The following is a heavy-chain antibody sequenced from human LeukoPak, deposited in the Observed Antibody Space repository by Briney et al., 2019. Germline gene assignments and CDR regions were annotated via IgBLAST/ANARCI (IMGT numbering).Heavy chain of an antibody. Sequence: GGSLRLSCAASGFTFSSYAMHWVRQAPGKGLEWVAVISYDGSNKYYADSVKGRFTISRDNAKNALYLQMNSLRAEDTAVYYCLPNLFDYWGQGALVTVSS. V-gene: IGHV3-30-3*01. CDR2: ISYDGSNK. J-gene: IGHJ4*02. CDR1: GFTFSSYA. CDR3: LPNLFDY.